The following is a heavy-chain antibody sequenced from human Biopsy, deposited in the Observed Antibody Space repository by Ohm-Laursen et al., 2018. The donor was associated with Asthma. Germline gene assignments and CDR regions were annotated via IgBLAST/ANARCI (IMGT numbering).Heavy chain of an antibody. D-gene: IGHD2-2*01. CDR3: ARKAGSCISRTCYSLDF. CDR2: INSVFGTT. CDR1: GGTFNTYV. Sequence: SSVKVSCKSLGGTFNTYVIGWVRQAPGQGLEWMGGINSVFGTTTYPQKFQDRVTITADDSTSTVYMELSSLRSEDTAVYYCARKAGSCISRTCYSLDFWGQGTLVTIPS. J-gene: IGHJ4*02. V-gene: IGHV1-69*01.